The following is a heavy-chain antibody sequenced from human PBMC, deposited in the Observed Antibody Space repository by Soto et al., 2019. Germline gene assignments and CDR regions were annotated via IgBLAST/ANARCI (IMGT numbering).Heavy chain of an antibody. Sequence: QVQLVQSGAEVKKPGASVKVSCKASGYIFTGYYIQWVRQAPGQGLEWMGWINTKTGGTKYAQKFQGRVTMTRDTSINTAYMEVSRLRSDDTAVYYCATVKVAFDMWGQGTMVTVSS. CDR3: ATVKVAFDM. CDR1: GYIFTGYY. V-gene: IGHV1-2*02. J-gene: IGHJ3*02. D-gene: IGHD3-16*02. CDR2: INTKTGGT.